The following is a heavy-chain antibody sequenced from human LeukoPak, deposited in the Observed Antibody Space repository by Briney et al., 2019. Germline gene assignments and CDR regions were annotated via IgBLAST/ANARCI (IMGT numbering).Heavy chain of an antibody. Sequence: PGGSLRLSCAGTGYTFSSAWMHWVRQAPGKGLVWVSRINSDGSSTRYADSVRGRFTISRDNAKNTLYLQMNSLRADDTAVYYCAREGSWGQGTLVTVSS. V-gene: IGHV3-74*01. CDR1: GYTFSSAW. J-gene: IGHJ5*02. CDR3: AREGS. CDR2: INSDGSST.